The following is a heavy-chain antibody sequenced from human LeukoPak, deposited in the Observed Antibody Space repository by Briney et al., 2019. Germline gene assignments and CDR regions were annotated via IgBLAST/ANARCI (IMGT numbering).Heavy chain of an antibody. CDR3: AKLGYSYGDY. CDR1: GITFSSHG. J-gene: IGHJ4*02. V-gene: IGHV3-30*18. D-gene: IGHD5-18*01. Sequence: GGSLRLSCTASGITFSSHGMNWVRQAPGKGLEWVALILDDGSNKYYADSVKGRFTISRDNSKNTLYLQMNSLRAEDTAVYYCAKLGYSYGDYWGQGTLVTVSS. CDR2: ILDDGSNK.